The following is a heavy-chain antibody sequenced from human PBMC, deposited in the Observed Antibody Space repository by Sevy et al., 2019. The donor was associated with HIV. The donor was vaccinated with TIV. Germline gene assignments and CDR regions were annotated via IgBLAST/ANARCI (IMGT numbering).Heavy chain of an antibody. CDR3: ARIGYSSGLAG. CDR1: GGSFSGYY. Sequence: SDTLSLTCAVYGGSFSGYYWSWIRQPPGKGLEWIGEINHSGSTNYNPSLKSRVTISVDTSKNQFSLKLSSVTAADTAVYYCARIGYSSGLAGWGQGTLVTVSS. J-gene: IGHJ4*02. CDR2: INHSGST. V-gene: IGHV4-34*01. D-gene: IGHD6-19*01.